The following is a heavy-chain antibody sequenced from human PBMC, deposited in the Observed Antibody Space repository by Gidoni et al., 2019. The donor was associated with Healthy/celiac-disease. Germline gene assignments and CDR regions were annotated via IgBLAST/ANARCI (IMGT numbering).Heavy chain of an antibody. D-gene: IGHD6-6*01. CDR2: IWYDGSNK. Sequence: QVQLVESGGGVVQPGTSLRLCCAASGVTFSSYGLHWVRQGLGQGLEWVAVIWYDGSNKYYADSVKCRFTISRDNSKNTLYLQMNSLRAEDTAVYYCAREYSSSSVDAFDIWGQGTMVTVSS. CDR1: GVTFSSYG. V-gene: IGHV3-33*01. CDR3: AREYSSSSVDAFDI. J-gene: IGHJ3*02.